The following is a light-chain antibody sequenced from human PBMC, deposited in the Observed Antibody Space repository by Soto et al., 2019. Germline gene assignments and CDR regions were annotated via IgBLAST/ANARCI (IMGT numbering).Light chain of an antibody. CDR1: QSIGYW. CDR3: QQYSRYWT. CDR2: RTS. V-gene: IGKV1-5*03. Sequence: DIQMTQSPSTLSAFVGERVTISCRASQSIGYWLAWYPQKPGESPVLLIERTSSLQSGVPSRFFGSGSGTDFTLPITSLQPDDFGTYSCQQYSRYWTFGPGTKLEI. J-gene: IGKJ1*01.